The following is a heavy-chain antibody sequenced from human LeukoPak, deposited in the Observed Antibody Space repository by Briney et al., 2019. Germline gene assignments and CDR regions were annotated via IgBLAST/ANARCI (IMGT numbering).Heavy chain of an antibody. D-gene: IGHD6-19*01. V-gene: IGHV3-23*01. CDR1: GFTFSSYA. CDR3: AKLTTSSGWAHDAFDI. J-gene: IGHJ3*02. CDR2: IRGSGGST. Sequence: PGGSLRLSCAASGFTFSSYAMSWVRQAPGKGLEWVSPIRGSGGSTYYADSVKGRFTISRDNSKNTLYLQMNSLRAEDTAVYYCAKLTTSSGWAHDAFDIWGQGTMVTVSS.